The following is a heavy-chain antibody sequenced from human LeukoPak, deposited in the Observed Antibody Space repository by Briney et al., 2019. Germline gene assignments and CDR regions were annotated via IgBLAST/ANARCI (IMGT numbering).Heavy chain of an antibody. CDR3: ARVASSSAAASYYYYAMDV. Sequence: GGSLRLSCAASGFTVSSNYMSWVRQAPGKGLEWVSVIYSGGSTYYADSVKGRFTISRDNSKNTLYLQMNSLRAEDTAVYYCARVASSSAAASYYYYAMDVWGQGTTVTVSS. V-gene: IGHV3-66*01. J-gene: IGHJ6*02. CDR2: IYSGGST. D-gene: IGHD6-13*01. CDR1: GFTVSSNY.